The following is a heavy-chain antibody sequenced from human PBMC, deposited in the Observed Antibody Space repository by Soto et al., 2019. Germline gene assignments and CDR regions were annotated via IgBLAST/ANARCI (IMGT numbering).Heavy chain of an antibody. D-gene: IGHD3-16*01. CDR3: ATANYAVYTLDAFDI. V-gene: IGHV1-24*01. CDR2: FDPEDGET. Sequence: ASVKVSCKVSGYTLTELSMHWVRQAPGKGLEWMGGFDPEDGETIYAQKFQGRVTMTEDTSTDTAYMELSSLRSEDTAVYYCATANYAVYTLDAFDIWGQGTMVTVSS. CDR1: GYTLTELS. J-gene: IGHJ3*02.